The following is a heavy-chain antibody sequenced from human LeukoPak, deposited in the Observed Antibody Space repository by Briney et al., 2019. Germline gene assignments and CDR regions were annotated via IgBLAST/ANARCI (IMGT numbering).Heavy chain of an antibody. CDR1: GYTFTSYY. CDR3: ARVRRYYYDSSVKGAFDI. J-gene: IGHJ3*02. Sequence: ASVKVSCKASGYTFTSYYMHWVRQAPGEGLEWMGIINPSGGSTSYAQKFQGRVTMTRDTSTSTVYMELSSLRSEDTAVYYCARVRRYYYDSSVKGAFDIWGQGTMVTVS. CDR2: INPSGGST. V-gene: IGHV1-46*01. D-gene: IGHD3-22*01.